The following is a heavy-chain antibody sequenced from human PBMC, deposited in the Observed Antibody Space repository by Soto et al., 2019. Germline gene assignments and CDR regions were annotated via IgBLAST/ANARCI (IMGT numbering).Heavy chain of an antibody. V-gene: IGHV3-30-3*01. J-gene: IGHJ6*02. CDR1: GFTFSNYA. CDR2: ISYDGSSK. CDR3: ARCHSPFYYYGMDV. D-gene: IGHD2-15*01. Sequence: QVQLVESGGGVVQPGRSLRLSCAASGFTFSNYAMHWVRQAPGKGLEWVAVISYDGSSKYYADSVEGRFTISRDNSKNTRYLQMNSLRAEDTAVYYCARCHSPFYYYGMDVWGQGTTVTVSS.